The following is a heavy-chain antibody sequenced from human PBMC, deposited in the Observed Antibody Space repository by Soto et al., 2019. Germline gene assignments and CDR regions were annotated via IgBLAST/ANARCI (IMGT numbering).Heavy chain of an antibody. CDR3: ARDHRGYSSY. Sequence: SETLSLTCTVSGGFLSSYYWSWIRQPPGKGLEWIGYIYYSGSTNYNPSLKSRVTISVDTAKNQFSLKLSSVTAADTAVYYCARDHRGYSSYWDQRSLVTVSA. D-gene: IGHD5-18*01. V-gene: IGHV4-59*01. CDR1: GGFLSSYY. CDR2: IYYSGST. J-gene: IGHJ4*02.